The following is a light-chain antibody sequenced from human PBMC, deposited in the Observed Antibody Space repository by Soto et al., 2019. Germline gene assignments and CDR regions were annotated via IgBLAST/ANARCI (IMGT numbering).Light chain of an antibody. CDR2: WAS. Sequence: DIVLTQSPDSLAVSLGERATINCKSSQSVLYSSNNKNYLAWYQQKPGQPPKLLIYWASTRESGVPDRFSGSRSGTDFTLTISSLQAEDVAVYYCHEYYSSPDTFGQGTKLDIK. CDR3: HEYYSSPDT. J-gene: IGKJ2*01. V-gene: IGKV4-1*01. CDR1: QSVLYSSNNKNY.